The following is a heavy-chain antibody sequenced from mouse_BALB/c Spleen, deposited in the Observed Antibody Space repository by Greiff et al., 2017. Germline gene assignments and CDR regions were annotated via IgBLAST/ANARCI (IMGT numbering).Heavy chain of an antibody. Sequence: LKQPGSELVRPGASVKLSCKASGYTFTSYWMHWVKKRPGQGLEWIGNIYPGSGSTNYDEKFKSKATLTVDTSSSTAYMQLSSLTSEDSAVYYCHRYDPYWYFDVWGAGTTVTVSS. J-gene: IGHJ1*01. CDR3: HRYDPYWYFDV. D-gene: IGHD2-14*01. V-gene: IGHV1S22*01. CDR2: IYPGSGST. CDR1: GYTFTSYW.